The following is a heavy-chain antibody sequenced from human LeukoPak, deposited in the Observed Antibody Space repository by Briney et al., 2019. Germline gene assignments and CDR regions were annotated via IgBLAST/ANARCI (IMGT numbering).Heavy chain of an antibody. J-gene: IGHJ4*02. CDR1: GGSFNNYY. CDR3: ARARGRLLLIDY. D-gene: IGHD2-15*01. Sequence: KPSETLSLTCTVSGGSFNNYYWNWIRQPAGKGLEWIGRIYSSGSTDYNPSLKSRVTMSVDTSKNQFSLNLTSVTAADSAVYYCARARGRLLLIDYWGQGTLVTVS. V-gene: IGHV4-4*07. CDR2: IYSSGST.